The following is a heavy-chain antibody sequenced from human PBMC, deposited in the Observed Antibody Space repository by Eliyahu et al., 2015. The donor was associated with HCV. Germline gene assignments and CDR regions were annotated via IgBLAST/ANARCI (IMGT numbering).Heavy chain of an antibody. V-gene: IGHV4-39*07. J-gene: IGHJ4*02. CDR1: XXXXXSXSYY. CDR2: IYYSGST. D-gene: IGHD2-21*02. Sequence: QLQLQESCPGLVKPSDTLSLTCXVSXXXXXSXSYYWGWIRQPPGKGLEWIGSIYYSGSTYYNPSLKSRVTISVDTSKNQFSLKLSSVTAADTAVYYCATAYCGGDCSFDYWGQGTLVTVSS. CDR3: ATAYCGGDCSFDY.